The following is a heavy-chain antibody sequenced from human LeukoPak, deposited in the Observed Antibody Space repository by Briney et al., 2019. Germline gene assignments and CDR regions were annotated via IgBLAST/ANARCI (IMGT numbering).Heavy chain of an antibody. CDR3: ATPGHIAVAGQFDY. V-gene: IGHV4-39*01. J-gene: IGHJ4*02. D-gene: IGHD6-19*01. CDR2: IYYSGST. CDR1: GGSISSSSYY. Sequence: SETLSLTCTVSGGSISSSSYYWGWIRQPPGKGLEWIGSIYYSGSTYYNPSLKSRVTISVDTSKNQFSLMLNSVTAADTAVYYCATPGHIAVAGQFDYWGQGTLVTVSS.